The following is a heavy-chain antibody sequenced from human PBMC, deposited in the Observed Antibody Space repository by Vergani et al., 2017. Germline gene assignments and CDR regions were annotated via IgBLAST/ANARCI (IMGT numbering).Heavy chain of an antibody. CDR1: GFFFSDYY. D-gene: IGHD3-10*01. J-gene: IGHJ4*02. V-gene: IGHV3-11*04. Sequence: QVQLVESGGGLVKPGGSLRLSCAASGFFFSDYYMSWLRQAPGKGLEWISYIASSDTTVYYADSVKGRFTISRDNANNSLYLAMNSLRAEDTAVYYCASDYLGCTGSGSPYYFDHWVQGTEVTVSS. CDR2: IASSDTTV. CDR3: ASDYLGCTGSGSPYYFDH.